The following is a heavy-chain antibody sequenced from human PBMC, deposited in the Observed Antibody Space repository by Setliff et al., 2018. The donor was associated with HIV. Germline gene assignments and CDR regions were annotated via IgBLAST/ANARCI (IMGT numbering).Heavy chain of an antibody. J-gene: IGHJ4*02. CDR2: INAYNGDT. Sequence: ASVKVSCKASGHTFSDYGISWMRQAPGQGFEWLGWINAYNGDTNYAPKFQGRVTMTRDKSTSTAYMELRSLRSGDTAVYYCGRDRGWDRRYFEYWGQGTLVTVSS. D-gene: IGHD1-26*01. V-gene: IGHV1-18*01. CDR3: GRDRGWDRRYFEY. CDR1: GHTFSDYG.